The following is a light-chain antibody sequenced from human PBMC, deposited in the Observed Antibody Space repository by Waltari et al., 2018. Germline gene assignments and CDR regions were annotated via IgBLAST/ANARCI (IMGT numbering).Light chain of an antibody. V-gene: IGKV2-24*01. Sequence: DIVMTKTQLSSPVTLGQPASISCRSSQSLVHDDGHTYLSWLQQRPGQPPRLLIYQISNRFSGVPDRFSGSGAGTDFTLKISRVETEDVGVYYCMQITQFPWTFGQGTKVEIK. CDR1: QSLVHDDGHTY. J-gene: IGKJ1*01. CDR3: MQITQFPWT. CDR2: QIS.